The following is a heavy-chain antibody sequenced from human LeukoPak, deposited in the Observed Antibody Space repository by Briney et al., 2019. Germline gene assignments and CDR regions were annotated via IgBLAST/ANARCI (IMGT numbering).Heavy chain of an antibody. CDR1: GGSINNYY. CDR3: ATERYCSSWYVDY. J-gene: IGHJ4*02. D-gene: IGHD6-13*01. V-gene: IGHV4-59*01. Sequence: SETLSLTCTVSGGSINNYYWSWIRQPPGKGLEWIGNIYYSGSTIYDPSLKSRVTISLDTSKNQFSLKLNSVTAADTAVYYCATERYCSSWYVDYWGQGTLVTASS. CDR2: IYYSGST.